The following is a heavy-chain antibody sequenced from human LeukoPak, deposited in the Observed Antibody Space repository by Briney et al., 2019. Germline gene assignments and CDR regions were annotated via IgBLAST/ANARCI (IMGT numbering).Heavy chain of an antibody. D-gene: IGHD6-13*01. Sequence: GGSLRLSCAASGFTFSSYWMHWVRQAPGKGLVWVSRINSDGSSTNYADSVKGRFTTSRDNARNTLYLQMNSLRAEDTALYYCVRGLIAAAGPPIDYWGQGTLVTVSS. CDR1: GFTFSSYW. CDR3: VRGLIAAAGPPIDY. CDR2: INSDGSST. V-gene: IGHV3-74*01. J-gene: IGHJ4*02.